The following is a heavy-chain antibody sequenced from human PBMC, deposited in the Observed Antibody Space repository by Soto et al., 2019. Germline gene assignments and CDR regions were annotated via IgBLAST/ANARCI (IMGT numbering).Heavy chain of an antibody. CDR1: GVTFSSYA. D-gene: IGHD3-22*01. Sequence: ASVKVSCKASGVTFSSYAISWVREAPGKGLEWMGGIDPIFGTANYAQKFQGRVTITADKSTSTAYMERSSLRSEDTAVYYCARDRGYYYDSSALSAAFDIWGQGTMVTVSS. CDR2: IDPIFGTA. CDR3: ARDRGYYYDSSALSAAFDI. J-gene: IGHJ3*02. V-gene: IGHV1-69*06.